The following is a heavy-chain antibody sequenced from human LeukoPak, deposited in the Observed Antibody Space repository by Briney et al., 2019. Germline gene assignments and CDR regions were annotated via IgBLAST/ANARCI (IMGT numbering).Heavy chain of an antibody. CDR1: GFTFSDYY. J-gene: IGHJ4*02. CDR3: AKELVSRSSLTFDF. Sequence: GGSLRLSCAASGFTFSDYYMSWIRQAPGKGLEWVSYISSSGSTIYYADSVKGRFTISRDNAKNSLYLQMNSLRAEDTAVYYCAKELVSRSSLTFDFWGQGILVTVSS. V-gene: IGHV3-11*01. D-gene: IGHD6-13*01. CDR2: ISSSGSTI.